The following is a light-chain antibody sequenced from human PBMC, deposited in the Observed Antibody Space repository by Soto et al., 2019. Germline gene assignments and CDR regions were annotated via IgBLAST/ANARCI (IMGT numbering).Light chain of an antibody. Sequence: NFMLTQPHSVSESPGKTVTTPATPVSVTIASNDVQWYQQRPGSAPTTVIYENNQRPSGVPDRFSGSTDGSSNSASLTISGLQTEDEADYYCQSYDSSTVVFGGGTKLTVL. CDR2: ENN. CDR1: SVTIASND. CDR3: QSYDSSTVV. V-gene: IGLV6-57*04. J-gene: IGLJ2*01.